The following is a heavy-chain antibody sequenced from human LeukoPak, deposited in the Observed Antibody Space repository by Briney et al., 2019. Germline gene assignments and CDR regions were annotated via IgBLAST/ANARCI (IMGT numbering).Heavy chain of an antibody. V-gene: IGHV5-51*01. CDR3: ARHVVVPAAPGLAYYYMDV. D-gene: IGHD2-2*01. CDR1: GYSFTSYW. Sequence: GASLKISCKGSGYSFTSYWIGWVRQMPGKGLEWMGIIYPGDSDTRYSPSFQGQVTISADKSISTAYLQWSSLKASDTAMYYCARHVVVPAAPGLAYYYMDVWGKGTTVTVSS. J-gene: IGHJ6*03. CDR2: IYPGDSDT.